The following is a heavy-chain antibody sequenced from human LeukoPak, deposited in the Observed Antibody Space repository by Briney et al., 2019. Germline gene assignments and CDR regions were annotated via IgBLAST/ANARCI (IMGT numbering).Heavy chain of an antibody. CDR3: AREEVKSFDN. V-gene: IGHV3-7*03. CDR2: IKGDGSET. J-gene: IGHJ4*02. CDR1: GFTFSNYA. Sequence: GGSLRLSCTASGFTFSNYAMTWVRQAPGKGLEWVANIKGDGSETSYVTSVRGRFTISRDNAKNSLYLQMNNLRVEDTAVYYCAREEVKSFDNWGQGTLVTVSS.